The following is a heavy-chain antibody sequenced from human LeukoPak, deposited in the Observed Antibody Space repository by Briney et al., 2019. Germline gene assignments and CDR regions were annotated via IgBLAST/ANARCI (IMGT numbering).Heavy chain of an antibody. V-gene: IGHV3-23*01. CDR3: AKNQQLDNWFDP. CDR1: GFTFRSHW. Sequence: GGSLRLSCAASGFTFRSHWMHWVRQAPGKGLVWVSAISGSGGSTYYADSVKGRFTISRDNSKNTLYLQMNSLRAEDTAVYYCAKNQQLDNWFDPWGQGTLVTVSS. CDR2: ISGSGGST. D-gene: IGHD6-13*01. J-gene: IGHJ5*02.